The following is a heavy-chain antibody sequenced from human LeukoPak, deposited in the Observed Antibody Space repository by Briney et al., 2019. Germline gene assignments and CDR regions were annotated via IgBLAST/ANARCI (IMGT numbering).Heavy chain of an antibody. CDR2: IYYSGST. CDR1: GGSISSYY. Sequence: SETLSLTCTVSGGSISSYYWSWIRQPPGKGLEWIGYIYYSGSTNYNPSLKSRVTISVDTSKNQFSLKLSSVTAADTAVYYCARSPDDFWSGYWTRWGQGTLVTVSS. CDR3: ARSPDDFWSGYWTR. J-gene: IGHJ4*02. V-gene: IGHV4-59*01. D-gene: IGHD3-3*01.